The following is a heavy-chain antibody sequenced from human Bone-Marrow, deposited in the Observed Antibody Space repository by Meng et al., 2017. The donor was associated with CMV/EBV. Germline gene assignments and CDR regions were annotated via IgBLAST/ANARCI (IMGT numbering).Heavy chain of an antibody. Sequence: GGSLRLSCAASGFTFSSYSMNWVRQAPGKGLEWVSSISSSSSYIYYADFVKGRFTISRDSSNNTLYLQMNSLRAEDTAVYYCARGGGSTSSIGGVAYYFDYWGQGTLVTVSS. V-gene: IGHV3-21*01. CDR1: GFTFSSYS. D-gene: IGHD2-2*01. CDR2: ISSSSSYI. CDR3: ARGGGSTSSIGGVAYYFDY. J-gene: IGHJ4*02.